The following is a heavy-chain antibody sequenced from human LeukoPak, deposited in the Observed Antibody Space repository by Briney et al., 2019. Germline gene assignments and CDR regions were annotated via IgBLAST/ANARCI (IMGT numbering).Heavy chain of an antibody. CDR3: ARFPTTVTNRWVNWFDP. J-gene: IGHJ5*02. Sequence: SVKVSCKSSGGTFSSYAIIWVRQAPGQGLEWMGGIIPIFGTANYAQKFQGRVTITADESTSTAYMELSSLRSEDTAVYYCARFPTTVTNRWVNWFDPWGQGTLVTVSS. D-gene: IGHD4-17*01. CDR1: GGTFSSYA. V-gene: IGHV1-69*13. CDR2: IIPIFGTA.